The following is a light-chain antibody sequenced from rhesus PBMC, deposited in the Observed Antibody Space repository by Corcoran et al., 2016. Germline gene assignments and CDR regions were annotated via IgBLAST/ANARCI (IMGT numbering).Light chain of an antibody. V-gene: IGKV2-78*01. J-gene: IGKJ1*01. Sequence: DIVMTQTPLSLSVTPGEPASISCRSSQSLLHSNGYTYLHWYLQKPGQSPQLLIYEVSNRASGFPDRFSGSGSGTDFTLKSSRLDAEDVWVYYCEQTLQTPWTFGQGTKVEIK. CDR1: QSLLHSNGYTY. CDR3: EQTLQTPWT. CDR2: EVS.